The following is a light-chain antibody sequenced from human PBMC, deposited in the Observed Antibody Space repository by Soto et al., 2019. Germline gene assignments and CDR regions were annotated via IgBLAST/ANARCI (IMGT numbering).Light chain of an antibody. Sequence: QSALTRPASVCGSPGQSITVSCTGTSSDVGSYNLVSWYQQHPGKAPKLMIYECSKRPSGVSNRFSGSKSGNTASLTISGLHAADKAEYHCCSYGRSSTSVVFGTGTKGTAL. CDR3: CSYGRSSTSVV. J-gene: IGLJ1*01. CDR2: ECS. CDR1: SSDVGSYNL. V-gene: IGLV2-23*01.